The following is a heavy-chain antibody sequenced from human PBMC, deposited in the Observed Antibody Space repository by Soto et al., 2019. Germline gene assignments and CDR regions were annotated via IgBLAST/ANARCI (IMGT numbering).Heavy chain of an antibody. CDR3: ASPVAQYCSGGSCYLHLRYYYYGMDV. V-gene: IGHV1-69*01. D-gene: IGHD2-15*01. CDR2: IIPIFGTA. Sequence: QVQLVQSGAEVKKPGSSVKVSCKASGGTFSSYAISWVRQAPGQGLAWMGGIIPIFGTANYAQKFQGRVTITADESTSTAYMALSSLRSEDTAVYYCASPVAQYCSGGSCYLHLRYYYYGMDVWGQGTTVTVSS. CDR1: GGTFSSYA. J-gene: IGHJ6*02.